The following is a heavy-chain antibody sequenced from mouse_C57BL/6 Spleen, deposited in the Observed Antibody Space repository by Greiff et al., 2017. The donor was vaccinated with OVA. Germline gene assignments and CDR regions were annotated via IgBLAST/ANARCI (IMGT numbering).Heavy chain of an antibody. Sequence: QVQLQQSGAELVRPGSSVKLSCKASGYTFTSYWMDWVKQRPGQGLEWIGNIYPSDSETHYNQKFKDKATLTVDKSSSTAYMQLSSLTSEDSAVYYWARNYYGSSYVYYYAMDYWGQGTSVTVSS. D-gene: IGHD1-1*01. J-gene: IGHJ4*01. CDR1: GYTFTSYW. V-gene: IGHV1-61*01. CDR2: IYPSDSET. CDR3: ARNYYGSSYVYYYAMDY.